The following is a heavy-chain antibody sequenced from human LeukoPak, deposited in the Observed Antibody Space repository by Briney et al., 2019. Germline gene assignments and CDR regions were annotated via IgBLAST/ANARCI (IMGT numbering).Heavy chain of an antibody. V-gene: IGHV4-34*01. J-gene: IGHJ6*03. CDR2: SNDSGGT. CDR3: ARLSVIVGAALEYYYYYMDV. D-gene: IGHD1-26*01. Sequence: PSETLSLTCAVYGGTFSGYYGSWIRQPPGKRLEWVGESNDSGGTNYNPSLKSRVTISADKSKNQVSLRLTSVTAADTAVYYCARLSVIVGAALEYYYYYMDVWGQGTTVTVSS. CDR1: GGTFSGYY.